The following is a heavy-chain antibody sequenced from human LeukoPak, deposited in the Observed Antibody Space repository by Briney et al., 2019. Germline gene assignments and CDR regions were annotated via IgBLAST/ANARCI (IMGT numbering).Heavy chain of an antibody. CDR2: ISHSGST. CDR3: ARDLWFGEYNWFDP. V-gene: IGHV4-31*03. CDR1: GGSISGGGYF. J-gene: IGHJ5*02. D-gene: IGHD3-10*01. Sequence: PSQTLSLTCTVSGGSISGGGYFWSWVRQHPGKGLEWIGYISHSGSTYYNPSLESRVTISLDTSKDRFSLRLSSVTAADTAVYYCARDLWFGEYNWFDPWGQGTLVTVSS.